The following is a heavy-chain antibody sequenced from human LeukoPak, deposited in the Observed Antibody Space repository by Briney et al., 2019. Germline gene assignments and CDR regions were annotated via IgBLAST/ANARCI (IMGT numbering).Heavy chain of an antibody. V-gene: IGHV4-39*01. D-gene: IGHD3-3*01. Sequence: SETQSLTCTVSGRSISSSGYYWGWLPQPPGKGREWIGTMYYSGSIYYNPSLKSRVTISVDTSKNQFSLKRSSVTAADTAVYYCARHPIFGRGMDVWGQGTTVTVSS. CDR2: MYYSGSI. J-gene: IGHJ6*02. CDR3: ARHPIFGRGMDV. CDR1: GRSISSSGYY.